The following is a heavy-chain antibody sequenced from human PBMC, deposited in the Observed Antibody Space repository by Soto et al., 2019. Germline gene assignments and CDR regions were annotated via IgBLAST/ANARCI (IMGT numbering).Heavy chain of an antibody. CDR3: ARLAYCGGDCLNYFDY. D-gene: IGHD2-21*02. J-gene: IGHJ4*02. CDR2: IIPIFGTA. V-gene: IGHV1-69*13. CDR1: GGTFGSYA. Sequence: SVKVSCKASGGTFGSYAISWVRQAPGQGLEWMGGIIPIFGTANYAQKFQGRVTITADESTSTAYMELSSLRSEDTAVYYCARLAYCGGDCLNYFDYWGQGTLVTVSS.